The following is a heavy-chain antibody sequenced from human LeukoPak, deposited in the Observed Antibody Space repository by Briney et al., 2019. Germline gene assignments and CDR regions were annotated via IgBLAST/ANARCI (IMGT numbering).Heavy chain of an antibody. CDR2: TYYRSKWDN. CDR3: ARTIRGY. D-gene: IGHD3-10*01. J-gene: IGHJ4*02. CDR1: GDSVSSNNGA. Sequence: SQTLSVTCAISGDSVSSNNGAWNWIRQSPSRGLEWLGRTYYRSKWDNDYAVSMKGRITINPDTSKNQFSLQLNSVTPEDTAVYYCARTIRGYWGQGTLVTVSS. V-gene: IGHV6-1*01.